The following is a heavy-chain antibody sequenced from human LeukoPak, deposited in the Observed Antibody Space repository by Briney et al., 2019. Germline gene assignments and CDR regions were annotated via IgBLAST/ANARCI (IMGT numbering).Heavy chain of an antibody. CDR3: ASQGGLLWFGELSGGMDV. J-gene: IGHJ6*02. Sequence: GGSLRLSCAASGFTFSSYSMNWVRQAPGKGLEWVSYISSSSSTIYYADSVKGRFTISRDNSKNTLYLQMNSLRAEDTAVYYCASQGGLLWFGELSGGMDVWGQGTTVTVSS. CDR1: GFTFSSYS. CDR2: ISSSSSTI. V-gene: IGHV3-48*01. D-gene: IGHD3-10*01.